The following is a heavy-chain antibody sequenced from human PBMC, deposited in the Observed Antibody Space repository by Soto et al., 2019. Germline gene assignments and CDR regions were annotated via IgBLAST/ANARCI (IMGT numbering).Heavy chain of an antibody. J-gene: IGHJ3*02. Sequence: SETPSRTRTLSVGSVCSSIYYWDWIRQPPGKGLEWIGSIYYSGSTYYNPSLKSRVTISVDTSKNQFSLKLSSVTAAYTAVYYCARQLSDYYDSSGYYLLDGFDIWGQVTTVTVSS. CDR2: IYYSGST. CDR1: VGSVCSSIYY. V-gene: IGHV4-39*01. CDR3: ARQLSDYYDSSGYYLLDGFDI. D-gene: IGHD3-22*01.